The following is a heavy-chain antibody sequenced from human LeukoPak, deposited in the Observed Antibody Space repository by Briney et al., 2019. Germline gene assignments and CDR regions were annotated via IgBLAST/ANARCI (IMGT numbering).Heavy chain of an antibody. CDR3: EANWGSTDY. J-gene: IGHJ4*02. Sequence: GGSLRLSCAASGFTFSSYGMHWVRQAPGKGLEWVAVIWYDGSNKYYADSVKGRFTISRDNSKNTLYLQMNSLRAEDTAVYYCEANWGSTDYWGQGTLVTVSS. D-gene: IGHD7-27*01. CDR1: GFTFSSYG. V-gene: IGHV3-33*01. CDR2: IWYDGSNK.